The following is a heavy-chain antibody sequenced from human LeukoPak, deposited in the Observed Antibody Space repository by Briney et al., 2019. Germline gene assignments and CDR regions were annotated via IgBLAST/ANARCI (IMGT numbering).Heavy chain of an antibody. CDR1: GYTFTGYY. V-gene: IGHV1-2*06. Sequence: GASVKASCKASGYTFTGYYMHWVRQAPGQGLEWMGRINPNSGGTNYAQKFQGRVTMTRDTFISTAYMELSRLRSDDTAVYYCARGILYYYDSSGYYGVDYWGQGTLVTVSS. CDR3: ARGILYYYDSSGYYGVDY. D-gene: IGHD3-22*01. CDR2: INPNSGGT. J-gene: IGHJ4*02.